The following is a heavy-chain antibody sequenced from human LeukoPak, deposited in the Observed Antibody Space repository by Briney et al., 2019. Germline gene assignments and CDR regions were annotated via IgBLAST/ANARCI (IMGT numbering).Heavy chain of an antibody. CDR2: IYSDGSI. Sequence: GGSLRLSCAASGFSVRSNYISWVRQAPGKGLEWVSMIYSDGSIFHADSVKGRFTMSRDNSRNTLDLQMNSLRIEDTAVYFCARDRRRLRGMNGDGDAFDIWGQGTMVTVSS. J-gene: IGHJ3*02. V-gene: IGHV3-53*01. CDR3: ARDRRRLRGMNGDGDAFDI. D-gene: IGHD1-1*01. CDR1: GFSVRSNY.